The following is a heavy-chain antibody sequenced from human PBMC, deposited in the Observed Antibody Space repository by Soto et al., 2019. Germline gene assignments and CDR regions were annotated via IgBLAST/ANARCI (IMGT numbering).Heavy chain of an antibody. Sequence: SETLSLTCTVSVDSITTYYWSWIRQPAGKGLEWIGRIDTSGNTNYNPSLKSRVTMSVDTSKKQFSLKLTSVTAADTAVYYCAKDRLWDQGDAFDIWGQGTMVTVSS. CDR2: IDTSGNT. CDR1: VDSITTYY. J-gene: IGHJ3*02. D-gene: IGHD1-26*01. CDR3: AKDRLWDQGDAFDI. V-gene: IGHV4-4*07.